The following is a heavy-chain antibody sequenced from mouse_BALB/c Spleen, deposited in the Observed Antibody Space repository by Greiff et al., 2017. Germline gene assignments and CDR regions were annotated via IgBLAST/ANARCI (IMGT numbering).Heavy chain of an antibody. CDR2: INPNNGGT. V-gene: IGHV1-18*01. CDR3: ARESTGYLDD. J-gene: IGHJ2*01. Sequence: VQLQQSGPELVKPGASVKIPCKVSGYTFTDYNMDWVKQSHGKSLEWIGVINPNNGGTIYTQKFKGKATLTVDKSASTAYMELRSLTSEDTAVYYCARESTGYLDDWGQGTTLTVSS. CDR1: GYTFTDYN. D-gene: IGHD5-1*01.